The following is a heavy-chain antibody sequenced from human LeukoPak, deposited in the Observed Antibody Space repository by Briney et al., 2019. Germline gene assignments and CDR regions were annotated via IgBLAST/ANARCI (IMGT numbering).Heavy chain of an antibody. Sequence: ASVKVSCKASGYTFTSYDINWVRQATGQGLEWMGWINPNNKNVGYAQKFQGRVTMTRDTSISTAYMELGSLTSEDAAVYYCARGAFLPQYRRDFDPWGQGTLVTVSS. J-gene: IGHJ5*02. CDR2: INPNNKNV. V-gene: IGHV1-8*01. CDR1: GYTFTSYD. CDR3: ARGAFLPQYRRDFDP. D-gene: IGHD6-6*01.